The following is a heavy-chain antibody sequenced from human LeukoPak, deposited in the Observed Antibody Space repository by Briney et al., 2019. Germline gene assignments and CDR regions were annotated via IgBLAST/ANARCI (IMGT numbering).Heavy chain of an antibody. J-gene: IGHJ5*02. CDR1: GGSFSGYY. CDR2: INHSGST. D-gene: IGHD6-6*01. Sequence: PSETLSLTCAVYGGSFSGYYWSWIRQPPGKGLEWIGEINHSGSTNYNPSLKSRVTISVDTSKNQFSLKLSSVTAADTAVYYCARGSIAARRGPYDPWGQGTLVTVSS. V-gene: IGHV4-34*01. CDR3: ARGSIAARRGPYDP.